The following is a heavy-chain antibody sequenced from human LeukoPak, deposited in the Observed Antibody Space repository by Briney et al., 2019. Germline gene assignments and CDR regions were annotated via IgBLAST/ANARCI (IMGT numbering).Heavy chain of an antibody. CDR3: ARLRWYAFDI. CDR1: GLAFSSYS. J-gene: IGHJ3*02. CDR2: ISGSNSYI. D-gene: IGHD2-15*01. V-gene: IGHV3-21*01. Sequence: GSLTLSCNAPGLAFSSYSINWVRQAPRKEMEWVSSISGSNSYIYYGDSVKGRFTISRDNAKHSLYLQMNSLRAEDTAVYYCARLRWYAFDIWGQGTMVTVSS.